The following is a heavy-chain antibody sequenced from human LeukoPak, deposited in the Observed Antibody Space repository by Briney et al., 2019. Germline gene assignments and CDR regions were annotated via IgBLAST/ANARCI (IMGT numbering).Heavy chain of an antibody. CDR2: ISWNSGSI. Sequence: PGRSLRLSCAASGFTFDDYAMHWVRHAPGKGLEWVSGISWNSGSIVYADSVKGGFTISRDNAKNSLYLQMNSLRAEDTAVYYCAELGITMIGGVWGKGTTVTISS. D-gene: IGHD3-10*02. CDR1: GFTFDDYA. CDR3: AELGITMIGGV. J-gene: IGHJ6*04. V-gene: IGHV3-9*01.